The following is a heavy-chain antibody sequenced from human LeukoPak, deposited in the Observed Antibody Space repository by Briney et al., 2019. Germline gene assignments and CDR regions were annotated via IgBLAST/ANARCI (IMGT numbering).Heavy chain of an antibody. Sequence: PSETLSLTCTVSGGSISSYYWSWIRQPPGKGLEWIGYIYYSGSTNYNPSLKSRVTISVDTSKNQFSLKLSSVTAADTAVYYCARTRDYGDYYRFDYWGQGTLVTVSS. CDR1: GGSISSYY. CDR2: IYYSGST. D-gene: IGHD4-17*01. V-gene: IGHV4-59*01. J-gene: IGHJ4*02. CDR3: ARTRDYGDYYRFDY.